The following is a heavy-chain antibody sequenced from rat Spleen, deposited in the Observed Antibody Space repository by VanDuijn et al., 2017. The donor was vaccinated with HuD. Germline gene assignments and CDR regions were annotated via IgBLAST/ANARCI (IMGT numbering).Heavy chain of an antibody. Sequence: EVQLVESGGGLVQPGRSLKLSCAASGFIFSNYDMAWVRQAPTKGLEWIASISTGGGNTDYRDSVKGRFTISRDNAKSTLYLQMNSLRSEDTATYYCTRNYYSSYIFDYWGQGVMVTVSS. D-gene: IGHD1-2*01. CDR3: TRNYYSSYIFDY. CDR2: ISTGGGNT. V-gene: IGHV5-25*01. J-gene: IGHJ2*01. CDR1: GFIFSNYD.